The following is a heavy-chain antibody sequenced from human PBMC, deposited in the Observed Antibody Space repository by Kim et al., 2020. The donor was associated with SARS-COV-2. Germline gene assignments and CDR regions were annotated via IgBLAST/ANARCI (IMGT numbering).Heavy chain of an antibody. CDR3: ARGWERFLEWMGGHYGMDV. V-gene: IGHV4-39*01. Sequence: SETLSLTCTVSGGSISSSSYYWGWIRQPPGKGLAWIGSIYYSGSTYYNPSLKSRVTISVDTSKNQFSLKLSSVTAADTAVYYCARGWERFLEWMGGHYGMDVEGQGSTVTVS. CDR2: IYYSGST. CDR1: GGSISSSSYY. J-gene: IGHJ6*02. D-gene: IGHD3-3*01.